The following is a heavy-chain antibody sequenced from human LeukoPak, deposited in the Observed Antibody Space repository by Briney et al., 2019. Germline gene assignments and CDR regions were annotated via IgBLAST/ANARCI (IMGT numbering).Heavy chain of an antibody. V-gene: IGHV3-74*01. J-gene: IGHJ4*02. D-gene: IGHD3-22*01. Sequence: PGGSLRLPCAVSGFTFSSYWMHWVRQAPGRGLVWVSRINSDGSSISYADSVKGRFTISRDNAKNTLYLQMNSLRAEDTAVYYCARVFYISPYYDSSGYYAGWGQGTLVTVSS. CDR2: INSDGSSI. CDR3: ARVFYISPYYDSSGYYAG. CDR1: GFTFSSYW.